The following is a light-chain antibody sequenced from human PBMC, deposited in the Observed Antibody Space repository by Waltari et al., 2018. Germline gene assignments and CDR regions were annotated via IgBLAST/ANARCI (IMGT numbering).Light chain of an antibody. V-gene: IGKV1-39*01. J-gene: IGKJ2*01. CDR1: QSVSVY. CDR3: QQSYTTREGS. CDR2: AAS. Sequence: DIQMTQSPSSLSASIGDRVAIPCRTSQSVSVYLNWYQHKPGEAPKLLIYAASILQSGVPSRFSGSGSGTDFTLTITDLQPEDFASYYCQQSYTTREGSFGQGTKLEIK.